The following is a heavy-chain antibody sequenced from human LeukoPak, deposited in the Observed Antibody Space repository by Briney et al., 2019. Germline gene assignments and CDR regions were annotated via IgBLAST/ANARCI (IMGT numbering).Heavy chain of an antibody. CDR3: ARGYYYYPN. CDR1: GGSVSSGNYY. CDR2: IYYSGST. Sequence: KASETLSLTCSVSGGSVSSGNYYWSWIRQPPGKGLEWIGYIYYSGSTSYNPSLKSRVTISVDSSKSQFSLKLSSVTAADTAVYYCARGYYYYPNWGQGTLVTVSS. V-gene: IGHV4-61*01. D-gene: IGHD3-22*01. J-gene: IGHJ4*02.